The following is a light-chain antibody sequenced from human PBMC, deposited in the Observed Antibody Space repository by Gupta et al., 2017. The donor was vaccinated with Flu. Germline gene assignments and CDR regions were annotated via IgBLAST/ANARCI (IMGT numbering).Light chain of an antibody. J-gene: IGLJ1*01. CDR3: GTWENRANHARL. Sequence: QSVLTQPPSVSAAPGQKVTISCSNTGPNYISWYQQVPGTAPNLPIYENYKRPSGIPDRFSGSKSGTSATLAITGLQTGDEAIYYCGTWENRANHARLCGTGTEVSVL. CDR2: ENY. V-gene: IGLV1-51*02. CDR1: NTGPNY.